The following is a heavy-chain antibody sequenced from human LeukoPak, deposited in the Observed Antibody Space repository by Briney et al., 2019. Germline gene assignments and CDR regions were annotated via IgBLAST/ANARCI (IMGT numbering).Heavy chain of an antibody. CDR2: ISGSGGST. J-gene: IGHJ4*02. Sequence: GGSLRLSCAASGFTFSSYAMSWVRQAPGKGLEWVSAISGSGGSTYYADSVKGRFTISRDNSKNTLYLQMNSLRAEDTAVYYRAKDQWWEQLGGFDYWGQGTLVTVSS. V-gene: IGHV3-23*01. D-gene: IGHD1-26*01. CDR1: GFTFSSYA. CDR3: AKDQWWEQLGGFDY.